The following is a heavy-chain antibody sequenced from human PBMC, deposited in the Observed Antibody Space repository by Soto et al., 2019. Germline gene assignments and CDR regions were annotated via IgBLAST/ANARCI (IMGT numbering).Heavy chain of an antibody. CDR3: AREGPYSYGKKYYYYRMDV. CDR1: GYTFTSYG. V-gene: IGHV1-18*01. D-gene: IGHD5-18*01. Sequence: ASVKVSCKASGYTFTSYGISWVRQAPGQGLEWVGWISAYNGNTNYAQKLQGRVTMTTDTSTSTAYMELRSLRSDDTAVYYCAREGPYSYGKKYYYYRMDVWGQGTTVTVSS. J-gene: IGHJ6*02. CDR2: ISAYNGNT.